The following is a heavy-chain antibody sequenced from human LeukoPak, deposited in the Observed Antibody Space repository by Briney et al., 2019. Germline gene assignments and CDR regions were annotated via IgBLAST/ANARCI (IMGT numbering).Heavy chain of an antibody. D-gene: IGHD5-24*01. Sequence: SETLSLTCTVSGGSITTYYWSWIRQPPGKGLEWIGYIYHSGTTNYNPSLKSRVTISVDTSKNQFSLKLGSVTAADTAVYYCARERRDGYNYIDYWGQGTLVTVSS. V-gene: IGHV4-59*01. CDR3: ARERRDGYNYIDY. CDR2: IYHSGTT. CDR1: GGSITTYY. J-gene: IGHJ4*02.